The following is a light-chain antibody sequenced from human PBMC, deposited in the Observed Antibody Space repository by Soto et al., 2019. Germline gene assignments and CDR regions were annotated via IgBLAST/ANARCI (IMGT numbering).Light chain of an antibody. CDR2: AAS. CDR1: QSISTY. J-gene: IGKJ4*01. CDR3: QHCYIKPLT. Sequence: LMTQSTSSLFSSVGDLVIITCRASQSISTYLHWYQQKPGKAPNLLIYAASTLQSGVPSRFSGSGSGTDFTLTISRLQPEDFATYFCQHCYIKPLTFGRGTMVDIK. V-gene: IGKV1-39*01.